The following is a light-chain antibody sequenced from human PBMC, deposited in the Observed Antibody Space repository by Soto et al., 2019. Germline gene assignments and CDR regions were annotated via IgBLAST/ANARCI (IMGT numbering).Light chain of an antibody. J-gene: IGLJ1*01. CDR2: EGN. Sequence: QSALAQPASVSGSPGQSITISCTGTSRDIGGYNLVSWYQQHPGRAPKLMIYEGNKRSSRVSNRFSASKSGNTAALTISGLQDEDEADYYCCSYAGFSSVVFGSGTKVTVL. CDR1: SRDIGGYNL. V-gene: IGLV2-23*03. CDR3: CSYAGFSSVV.